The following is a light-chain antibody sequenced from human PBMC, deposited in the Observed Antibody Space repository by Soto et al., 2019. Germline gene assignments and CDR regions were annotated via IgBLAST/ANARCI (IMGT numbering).Light chain of an antibody. Sequence: EIVMTQSPATLSVSPCERATLSCRAGQGVTTNFAWYQQKSGQSPRLLIYGASTRATGIPARFSGSGSGTEFTLTISSLQSEDFAVYYCQQYNNWLTFGQGTRLEIK. J-gene: IGKJ5*01. V-gene: IGKV3D-15*01. CDR3: QQYNNWLT. CDR1: QGVTTN. CDR2: GAS.